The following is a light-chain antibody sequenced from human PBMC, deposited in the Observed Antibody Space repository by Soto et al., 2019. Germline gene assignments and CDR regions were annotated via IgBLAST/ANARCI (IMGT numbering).Light chain of an antibody. Sequence: DIQMTQSPSTLSRSVGDRVTVTCRASQDLNRWLAWYQQKPGKAPKILIYNADTLESGVPSRFSGSGYGTEFILTIRSLQPDDFATYYCQQFSLYWAFDQGTKVDIK. CDR2: NAD. CDR1: QDLNRW. J-gene: IGKJ1*01. V-gene: IGKV1-5*01. CDR3: QQFSLYWA.